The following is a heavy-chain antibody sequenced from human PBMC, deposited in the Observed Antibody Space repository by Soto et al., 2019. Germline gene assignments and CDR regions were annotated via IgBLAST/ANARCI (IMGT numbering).Heavy chain of an antibody. CDR2: IYHSGST. CDR1: GGSITYNNW. V-gene: IGHV4-4*02. CDR3: ARASTYSSNVRHFDY. D-gene: IGHD6-13*01. Sequence: SETLSLTCAVSGGSITYNNWWSWVRQPPGKGLEWIGEIYHSGSTNYNPSLKSRVTISVDKSNNQFSLKLSSVTAADTAVYYCARASTYSSNVRHFDYWGQGTLVTVSS. J-gene: IGHJ4*02.